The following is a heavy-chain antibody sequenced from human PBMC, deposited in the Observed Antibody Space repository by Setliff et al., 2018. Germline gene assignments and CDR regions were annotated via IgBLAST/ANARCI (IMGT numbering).Heavy chain of an antibody. Sequence: GESLKISCKGSGYSFNDYWIAWVRQTPGKGLEWMGTIYPCNADTRYSPSFQGQVTISTDTSINTAFLQWNNLKASDTAVYYCARRGERFFNWFDPWGQGTLVTVSS. D-gene: IGHD2-21*01. V-gene: IGHV5-51*01. J-gene: IGHJ5*02. CDR1: GYSFNDYW. CDR2: IYPCNADT. CDR3: ARRGERFFNWFDP.